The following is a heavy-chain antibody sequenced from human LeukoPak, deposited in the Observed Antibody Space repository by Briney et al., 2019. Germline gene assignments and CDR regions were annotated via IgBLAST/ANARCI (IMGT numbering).Heavy chain of an antibody. Sequence: GGSLRLSCAASGFTFSTYWMHWVRQAPGKGLVWVSHINTDGSSATYADSVKGRFTISRDNAKNTLYLQMNSLRPEDTAVYYCAKDAAAAGRGWFDPWGQGTLVTVSS. J-gene: IGHJ5*02. CDR1: GFTFSTYW. CDR3: AKDAAAAGRGWFDP. V-gene: IGHV3-74*01. CDR2: INTDGSSA. D-gene: IGHD6-13*01.